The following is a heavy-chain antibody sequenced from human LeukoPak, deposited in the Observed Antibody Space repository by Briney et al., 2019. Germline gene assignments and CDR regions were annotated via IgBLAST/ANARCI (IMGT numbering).Heavy chain of an antibody. V-gene: IGHV3-23*01. CDR3: ARASYRYSYENYYMDV. D-gene: IGHD5-18*01. Sequence: GGSLRLSCAASGFTFSSYAMSWVRQAPGKGLEWVSAITGSGGSTYYADSVKGRFTISRDNSKNTLYLQVNSLRAEDTAVYYCARASYRYSYENYYMDVWGKGTAVTV. CDR1: GFTFSSYA. J-gene: IGHJ6*03. CDR2: ITGSGGST.